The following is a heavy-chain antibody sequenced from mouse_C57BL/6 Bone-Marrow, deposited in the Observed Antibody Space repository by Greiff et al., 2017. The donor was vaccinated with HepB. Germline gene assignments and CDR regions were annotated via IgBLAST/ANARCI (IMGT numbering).Heavy chain of an antibody. J-gene: IGHJ4*01. D-gene: IGHD2-4*01. CDR1: GYTFTDYE. V-gene: IGHV1-15*01. CDR3: TTVYDYDGAMDY. CDR2: IDPETGGT. Sequence: QVQLQQSGAELVRPGASVTLSCKASGYTFTDYEMHWVKQTPVHGLEWIGAIDPETGGTAYNQKFKGKAILTADKSSSTAYMYLRSLTSEDSAVYYCTTVYDYDGAMDYWGQGTSVTVSS.